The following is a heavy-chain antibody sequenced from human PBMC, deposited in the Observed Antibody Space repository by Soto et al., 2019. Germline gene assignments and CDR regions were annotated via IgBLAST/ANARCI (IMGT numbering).Heavy chain of an antibody. V-gene: IGHV1-58*01. Sequence: SVXVSCKASVFTFTISAFHWVRQARGQRLECIGWIAVGSGYTNYAQRFQDRVTLTRDMSTATTYMELSRLTSEDTAIYYCAEDEKAWKQIVPSDYWGQGTLVTVSS. CDR3: AEDEKAWKQIVPSDY. J-gene: IGHJ4*02. D-gene: IGHD1-1*01. CDR1: VFTFTISA. CDR2: IAVGSGYT.